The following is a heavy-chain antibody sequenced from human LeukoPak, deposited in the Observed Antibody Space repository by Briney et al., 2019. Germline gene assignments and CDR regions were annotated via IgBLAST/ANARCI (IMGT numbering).Heavy chain of an antibody. CDR1: GFSLSTSGVG. CDR3: SHSGLYYYDPRGYYYFDF. J-gene: IGHJ4*02. CDR2: IYGNDDK. Sequence: ESGPTLVKPTQTLTLTCTFSGFSLSTSGVGVGWIRQPPGEALEWLALIYGNDDKRYSPSLKSRLTITKDTSKNQVVLTVTNMDPVDTATYYCSHSGLYYYDPRGYYYFDFWGQGILVTVSS. D-gene: IGHD3-22*01. V-gene: IGHV2-5*01.